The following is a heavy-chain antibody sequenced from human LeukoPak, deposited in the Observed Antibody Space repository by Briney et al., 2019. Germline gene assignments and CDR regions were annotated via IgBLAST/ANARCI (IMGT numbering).Heavy chain of an antibody. V-gene: IGHV3-49*04. CDR1: GFIFGDYN. J-gene: IGHJ4*02. CDR3: SRGQKDPDGPEFDY. CDR2: IRAEIHDGIT. D-gene: IGHD5-24*01. Sequence: PGGSLRLSCTTSGFIFGDYNMNWVRQAPGKGLEWVGYIRAEIHDGITDFAPSVKGRFTISRDDSKSIAYLQMTSLKSEDTAVYYCSRGQKDPDGPEFDYWGQGTLVTVSS.